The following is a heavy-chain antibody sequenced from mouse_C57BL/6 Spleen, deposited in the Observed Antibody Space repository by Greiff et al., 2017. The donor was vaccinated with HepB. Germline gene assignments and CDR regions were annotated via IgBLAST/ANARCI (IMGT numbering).Heavy chain of an antibody. V-gene: IGHV1-82*01. CDR1: GYAFSSSW. D-gene: IGHD2-12*01. CDR3: ATVYYSLSMHY. J-gene: IGHJ4*01. Sequence: VQLQQSGPELVKPGASVKISCKASGYAFSSSWMNWVKQRPGKGLEWIGRIYPGDGDTNYNGKFKGKATLTAEKSSSTAYMQLSSLTSEDSAVYFCATVYYSLSMHYWGQGTSDTVAS. CDR2: IYPGDGDT.